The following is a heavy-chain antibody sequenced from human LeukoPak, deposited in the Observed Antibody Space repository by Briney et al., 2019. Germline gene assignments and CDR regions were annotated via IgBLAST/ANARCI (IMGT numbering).Heavy chain of an antibody. CDR3: ARDGPSITMIVVVITMDV. J-gene: IGHJ6*02. D-gene: IGHD3-22*01. Sequence: PGGSLRLSCAASGFIFSDYYMSWIRQAPGKGLEWVSYISSSGSTIYYADSVKGRFTISRDNAKNSLYLQMNSLRAEDTAVYYCARDGPSITMIVVVITMDVWGQGTTVTVSS. CDR2: ISSSGSTI. V-gene: IGHV3-11*04. CDR1: GFIFSDYY.